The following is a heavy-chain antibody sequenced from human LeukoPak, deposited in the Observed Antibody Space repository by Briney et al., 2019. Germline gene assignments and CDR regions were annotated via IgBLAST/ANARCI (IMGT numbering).Heavy chain of an antibody. D-gene: IGHD3-10*01. CDR3: ARLGITMVRGVITNYYYYYMDV. Sequence: PSETLSLTCTVSGGSISSSSYYWGWIRQPPGKGLEWIGSIYYSGSTYYNPSLKSRVTISVDTSKNQFSLKLSSVTAADTAVYYCARLGITMVRGVITNYYYYYMDVWGKGTTVTISS. CDR1: GGSISSSSYY. CDR2: IYYSGST. J-gene: IGHJ6*03. V-gene: IGHV4-39*07.